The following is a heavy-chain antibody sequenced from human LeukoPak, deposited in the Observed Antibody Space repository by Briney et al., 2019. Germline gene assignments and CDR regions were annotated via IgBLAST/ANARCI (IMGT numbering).Heavy chain of an antibody. CDR1: GFTFSDYY. V-gene: IGHV3-11*04. J-gene: IGHJ3*02. CDR2: ISSSGSTI. CDR3: AREGYDILTGSTRGAFDI. D-gene: IGHD3-9*01. Sequence: GALRLSCAASGFTFSDYYMSWIRQAPGKGLEWVSYISSSGSTIYYADSVKGRFTISRDNAKNSLYLQMNSLRAEDTAVYYCAREGYDILTGSTRGAFDIWGQGTMVTVSS.